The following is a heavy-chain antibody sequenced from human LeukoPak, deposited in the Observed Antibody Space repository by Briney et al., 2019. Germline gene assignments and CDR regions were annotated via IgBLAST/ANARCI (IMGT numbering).Heavy chain of an antibody. V-gene: IGHV3-21*01. J-gene: IGHJ4*02. Sequence: GGSLRLSCAASGFTFSSYAMSWVRQAPGKGLEWVSSISSSSYIYYADSVKGRFTISRDNAKNSLYLQMNSLRAEDTAVYYCARDLRLYYYDSSGYYFDYWGQGTLVTVSS. CDR1: GFTFSSYA. CDR3: ARDLRLYYYDSSGYYFDY. D-gene: IGHD3-22*01. CDR2: ISSSSYI.